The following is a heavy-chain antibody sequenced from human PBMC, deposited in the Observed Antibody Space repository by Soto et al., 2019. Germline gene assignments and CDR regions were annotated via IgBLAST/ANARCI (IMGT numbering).Heavy chain of an antibody. Sequence: QITLNESGPTVVRPTETLTLTCRFSGFSLTTSGVGVGCIRQSPGKSPEWLALIYWDDDKRYSASLKSRLTITKDTSKIPVVLTVSDLDPTDTATYYCAHRVLRTVFGLVTTTAIYFDFWGQGTPVAVSS. CDR3: AHRVLRTVFGLVTTTAIYFDF. CDR2: IYWDDDK. CDR1: GFSLTTSGVG. V-gene: IGHV2-5*02. J-gene: IGHJ4*02. D-gene: IGHD3-3*01.